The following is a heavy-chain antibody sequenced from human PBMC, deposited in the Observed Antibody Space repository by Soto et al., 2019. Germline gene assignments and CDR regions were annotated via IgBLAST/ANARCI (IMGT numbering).Heavy chain of an antibody. D-gene: IGHD6-19*01. Sequence: QVQLQESGPGLVKPSGTLSLTCAVSGGSISNNTWWSWVRQPPGQGLEWIGEIYHSGSTNYNPSLKSRVSLPVDKSKNQFSLRLSSVTAADMAVYYCARDPVAVAGTSLFGWGQGTLVTVSS. CDR1: GGSISNNTW. CDR2: IYHSGST. J-gene: IGHJ4*02. V-gene: IGHV4-4*02. CDR3: ARDPVAVAGTSLFG.